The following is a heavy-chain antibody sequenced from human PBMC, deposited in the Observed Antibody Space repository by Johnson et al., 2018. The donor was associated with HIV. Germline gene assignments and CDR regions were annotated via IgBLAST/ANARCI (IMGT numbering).Heavy chain of an antibody. V-gene: IGHV3-9*01. CDR3: ARDLVRASHAFDI. Sequence: VQLVESGGGLVQPGRSLRLSCAASGFTFKNAWMHWVRQAPGKGLEWVSGISWNSGSIGYADSVKGRFTISRDNSKNTLYLQMNSLRAEDTSVYYCARDLVRASHAFDIWGQGTMVTVSS. CDR2: ISWNSGSI. J-gene: IGHJ3*02. CDR1: GFTFKNAW. D-gene: IGHD2-8*02.